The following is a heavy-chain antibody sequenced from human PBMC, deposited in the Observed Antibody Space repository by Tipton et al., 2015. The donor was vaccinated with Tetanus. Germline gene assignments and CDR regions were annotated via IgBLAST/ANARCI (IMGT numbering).Heavy chain of an antibody. V-gene: IGHV4-59*01. CDR2: ITYSSRT. J-gene: IGHJ4*02. Sequence: TLSLTCSVSGSSMSSYYWSWIRQTPGKRLERIGYITYSSRTKYNPSLTSRVTLSLEASKNEFSLRLSSVTAADTAVYHCARVKVSVYGTQVDYFLDSWGQGTLVTVSS. CDR1: GSSMSSYY. D-gene: IGHD2/OR15-2a*01. CDR3: ARVKVSVYGTQVDYFLDS.